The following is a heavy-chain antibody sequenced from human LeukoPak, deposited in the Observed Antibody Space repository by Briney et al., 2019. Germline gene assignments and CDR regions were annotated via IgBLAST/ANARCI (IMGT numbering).Heavy chain of an antibody. V-gene: IGHV1-24*01. CDR1: GYTLTELS. CDR2: FDPEDGET. D-gene: IGHD2-2*01. Sequence: ASVNVSFKVSGYTLTELSMHWVRQAPGKGLEWMGGFDPEDGETIYAQKFQGRVTMTRDMSTSTVYMELSSLRSEDTAVYYCARTPAATRSAFDIWGQGTMVTVSS. CDR3: ARTPAATRSAFDI. J-gene: IGHJ3*02.